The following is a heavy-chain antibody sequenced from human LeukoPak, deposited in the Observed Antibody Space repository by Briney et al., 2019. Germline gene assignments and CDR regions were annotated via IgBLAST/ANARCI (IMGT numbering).Heavy chain of an antibody. V-gene: IGHV3-48*01. CDR1: GFTFSSYS. D-gene: IGHD3-3*01. J-gene: IGHJ4*02. CDR3: ARVPTWSGYSRVFDY. CDR2: ISSSSSTI. Sequence: TGGSLRLSCAASGFTFSSYSMNWVRQAPGKGLEWVSYISSSSSTIYYADSVKGRFTISRDNAKNSLYLQMNSLRAEDTAVYYCARVPTWSGYSRVFDYWGQGTLVTVSS.